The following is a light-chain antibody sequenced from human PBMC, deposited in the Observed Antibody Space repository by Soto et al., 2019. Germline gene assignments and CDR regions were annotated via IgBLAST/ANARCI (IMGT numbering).Light chain of an antibody. CDR1: SSDVGDNY. Sequence: SVLTQPPSASWSPGQSVTISCTGTSSDVGDNYVSWYQQHLGKAPKLIIYEVSQRPSGVPDRFSGSKSGNTASLTVSGLQTEDEADYYCSAYAGSNNFVFGSGTKVTVL. CDR2: EVS. CDR3: SAYAGSNNFV. J-gene: IGLJ1*01. V-gene: IGLV2-8*01.